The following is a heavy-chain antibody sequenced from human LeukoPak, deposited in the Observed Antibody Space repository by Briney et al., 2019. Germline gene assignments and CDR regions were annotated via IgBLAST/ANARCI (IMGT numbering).Heavy chain of an antibody. D-gene: IGHD2-21*01. CDR1: GFTFSSYS. J-gene: IGHJ5*02. CDR2: ISSSSSYI. V-gene: IGHV3-21*01. Sequence: KSGGSLRLSCAASGFTFSSYSMNWVRQAPGKGLEWVSSISSSSSYIYYADSVKGRSTISRDNAKNSLYLQMNSLRAEDTAVYYCARDPLTYCGGDCYSPFDPWGQGTLVTVSS. CDR3: ARDPLTYCGGDCYSPFDP.